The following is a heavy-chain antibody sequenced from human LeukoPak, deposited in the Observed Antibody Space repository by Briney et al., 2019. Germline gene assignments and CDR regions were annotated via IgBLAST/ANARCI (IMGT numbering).Heavy chain of an antibody. V-gene: IGHV3-30*18. CDR1: GFTFSTYG. CDR3: AKDSGTYNWNRYFFDY. Sequence: PGGSLRLSCAASGFTFSTYGMHWVRQAPGKGLEWVAVISYDGSNKYYADSVKGRFTISRDNSKNTLYLQMNSLRAEDTAVYYCAKDSGTYNWNRYFFDYWGQGTLVTVSS. J-gene: IGHJ4*02. D-gene: IGHD1-1*01. CDR2: ISYDGSNK.